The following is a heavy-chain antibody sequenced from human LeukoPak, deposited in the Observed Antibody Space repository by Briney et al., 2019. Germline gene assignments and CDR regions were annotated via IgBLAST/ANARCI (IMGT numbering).Heavy chain of an antibody. D-gene: IGHD2-21*02. CDR3: AKKTSYCGGDCYSYYFDH. CDR1: GFAFSSYT. V-gene: IGHV3-23*01. CDR2: ITGSGGST. J-gene: IGHJ4*02. Sequence: PGGSLRLSCAASGFAFSSYTMGWVRQAPGKGLEWVSAITGSGGSTYYADSVKGRFTISKDSSKNTLYLQMNSLRAEDTAVYYCAKKTSYCGGDCYSYYFDHWGRGTLVTVSS.